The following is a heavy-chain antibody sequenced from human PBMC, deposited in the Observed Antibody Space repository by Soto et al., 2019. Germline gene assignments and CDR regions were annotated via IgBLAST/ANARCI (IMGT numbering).Heavy chain of an antibody. CDR1: GYIFSSFY. CDR2: TSGYSGNS. D-gene: IGHD2-21*01. V-gene: IGHV1-18*01. CDR3: ARDTFAHVDAFDI. Sequence: ASVKVSCKASGYIFSSFYINWVRQAPGQGLEWMGWTSGYSGNSKYAQKFQGRVTMTTDTSTNTGYMEMRSLTSDDKAVYYCARDTFAHVDAFDIWGQGTMVTVSS. J-gene: IGHJ3*02.